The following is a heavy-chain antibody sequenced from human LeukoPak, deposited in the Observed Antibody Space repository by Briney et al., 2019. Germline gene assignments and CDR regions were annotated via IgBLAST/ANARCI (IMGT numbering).Heavy chain of an antibody. V-gene: IGHV4-4*07. CDR2: IYTSGST. CDR1: GGSISGYY. CDR3: ARVDGYSGYAPADYFDY. Sequence: SETLSLTCTVSGGSISGYYWSWIRQPAGKGLEWIGRIYTSGSTNYNPSLKSRVTMSVDTSKNQFSLKLSSVTAADTAVYYCARVDGYSGYAPADYFDYWGQGTLVTVSS. J-gene: IGHJ4*02. D-gene: IGHD5-12*01.